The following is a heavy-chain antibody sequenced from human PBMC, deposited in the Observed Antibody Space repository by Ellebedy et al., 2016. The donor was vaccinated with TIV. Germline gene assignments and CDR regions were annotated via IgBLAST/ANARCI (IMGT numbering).Heavy chain of an antibody. D-gene: IGHD6-19*01. Sequence: PGGSLRLSCAASGFSFSTHGIHWVRQAPGKGLEWVAVISHDGSSQYYADSVKGRFTVSRDNSMTTVYLEMNSLRAEDTALYYCARDLDKSSGWYGGAAYWGQGTQVTVSS. CDR2: ISHDGSSQ. CDR3: ARDLDKSSGWYGGAAY. V-gene: IGHV3-30*03. J-gene: IGHJ4*02. CDR1: GFSFSTHG.